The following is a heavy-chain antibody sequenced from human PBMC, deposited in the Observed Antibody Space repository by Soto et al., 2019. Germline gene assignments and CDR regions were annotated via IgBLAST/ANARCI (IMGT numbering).Heavy chain of an antibody. CDR1: GGFFSSNA. CDR2: ILPIFHTT. Sequence: QVQLVQSGAEVKKPGSSVKVSCQASGGFFSSNAISWVRQAPGQGLEWMGGILPIFHTTHYAQKFQGRVTITADESTRTAYMELSSLTSEDTALYYSATGGRGYSSAPRFYFEYWGQGTLVPVSS. D-gene: IGHD5-18*01. V-gene: IGHV1-69*01. J-gene: IGHJ4*02. CDR3: ATGGRGYSSAPRFYFEY.